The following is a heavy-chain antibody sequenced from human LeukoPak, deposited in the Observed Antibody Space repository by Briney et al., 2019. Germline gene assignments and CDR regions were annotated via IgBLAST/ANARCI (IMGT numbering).Heavy chain of an antibody. Sequence: ASVKVSCKASGYTFTSYYLHWVRQAPGQGLEWMGTINPSGGSTSYAQKFQGRVTMTRDMSTSTAYMELRSLRSDDTAVYYCARVFSIDAFDIWGQGAMVTVSS. CDR3: ARVFSIDAFDI. D-gene: IGHD2-2*01. J-gene: IGHJ3*02. CDR2: INPSGGST. CDR1: GYTFTSYY. V-gene: IGHV1-46*01.